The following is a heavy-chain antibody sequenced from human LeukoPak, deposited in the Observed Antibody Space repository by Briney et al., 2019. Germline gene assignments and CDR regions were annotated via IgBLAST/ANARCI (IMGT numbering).Heavy chain of an antibody. CDR3: ARGGSH. Sequence: HPGGSLRLSCAASGFTFSNYWMNWVRQAPGKGLEWVANIKQDGSEKYYVDSVKGRFTISRDNAKNSLYLQMNSLRAEDTAVYYCARGGSHWGQGTLVTVSS. V-gene: IGHV3-7*01. J-gene: IGHJ4*02. D-gene: IGHD3-16*01. CDR2: IKQDGSEK. CDR1: GFTFSNYW.